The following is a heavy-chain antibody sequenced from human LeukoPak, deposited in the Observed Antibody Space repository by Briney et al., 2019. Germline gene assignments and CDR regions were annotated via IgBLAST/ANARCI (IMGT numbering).Heavy chain of an antibody. D-gene: IGHD3-3*01. J-gene: IGHJ5*02. CDR3: AKGNNYDFWSGPSRWFDP. Sequence: GGSLRLSCAASGFTFSSYGMHWVRQAPGKGLEWVAFIRYDGSNKYYADSVKGRFTISRDNSKNTLYLQMNSLRAEDTAVYYCAKGNNYDFWSGPSRWFDPWGQGTLVTVSS. CDR1: GFTFSSYG. CDR2: IRYDGSNK. V-gene: IGHV3-30*02.